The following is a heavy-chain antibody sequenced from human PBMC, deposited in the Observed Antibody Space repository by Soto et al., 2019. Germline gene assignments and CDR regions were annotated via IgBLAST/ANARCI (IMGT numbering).Heavy chain of an antibody. D-gene: IGHD6-25*01. CDR1: GYTFTSSD. CDR2: MNPNNDNT. CDR3: AMGEGSGNFDY. V-gene: IGHV1-8*01. J-gene: IGHJ4*02. Sequence: QVQLVQSGAEVKKPGASVKVSCKASGYTFTSSDINWVRQASGQGLEWLGWMNPNNDNTGYAQKFQGRVTMTRNTSISTAYMELSSLSSEDTAVYYCAMGEGSGNFDYWGQGTLLTVAS.